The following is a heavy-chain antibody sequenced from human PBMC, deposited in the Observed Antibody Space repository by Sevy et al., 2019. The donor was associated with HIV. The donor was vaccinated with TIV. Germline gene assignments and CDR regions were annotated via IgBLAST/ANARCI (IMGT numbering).Heavy chain of an antibody. CDR2: IYYTGSA. V-gene: IGHV4-59*01. J-gene: IGHJ4*02. CDR1: GGSISSYF. D-gene: IGHD3-3*01. CDR3: ARDDASNPRVLDY. Sequence: SETLSLTCSVSGGSISSYFWTWIRQPPGKGLEWIGHIYYTGSANYNPSLKSRVTISIDKSKSQFSLSLSSVTAADTAVYYCARDDASNPRVLDYWGQGALVTVSS.